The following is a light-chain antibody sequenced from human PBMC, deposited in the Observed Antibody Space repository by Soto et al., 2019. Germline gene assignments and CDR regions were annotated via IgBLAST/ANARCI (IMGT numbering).Light chain of an antibody. CDR2: EAT. CDR3: ISYKADDTFL. Sequence: QRALTLPLPVSGSPGRSTSVLCSGTNTHIGASNFVLWYEHLPGRGPKFIIFEATNRPSGVSNRFSGSKSGITASLTISGLQADDEAEYFCISYKADDTFLFGTGTKV. J-gene: IGLJ1*01. V-gene: IGLV2-14*01. CDR1: NTHIGASNF.